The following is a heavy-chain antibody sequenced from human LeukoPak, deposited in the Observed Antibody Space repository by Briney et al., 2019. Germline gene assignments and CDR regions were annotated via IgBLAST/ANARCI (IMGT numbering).Heavy chain of an antibody. D-gene: IGHD2-15*01. Sequence: GGSLRLSCVASGITFRNYWMSWVRQAPGKGLEWVANINQDSSEKYYVDSVKGRFTISRDNAKNSLCLQLNTLRPEDTAVYYCVQGWRDNWGQGTLVTVSS. J-gene: IGHJ4*02. V-gene: IGHV3-7*01. CDR2: INQDSSEK. CDR3: VQGWRDN. CDR1: GITFRNYW.